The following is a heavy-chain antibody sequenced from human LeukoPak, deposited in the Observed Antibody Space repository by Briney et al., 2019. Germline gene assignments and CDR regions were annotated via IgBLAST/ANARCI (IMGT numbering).Heavy chain of an antibody. V-gene: IGHV1-46*01. CDR2: INPSGGST. D-gene: IGHD3-3*01. CDR3: ASVFLHYYGMDV. Sequence: ASVKVSCKASGYTFTSYYMHWVRQAPGQGPEWMGIINPSGGSTSYAQKFQGRVTMTRDTSTSTVYMELSSLRSEDTAVYYCASVFLHYYGMDVWGQGTTVTVSS. CDR1: GYTFTSYY. J-gene: IGHJ6*02.